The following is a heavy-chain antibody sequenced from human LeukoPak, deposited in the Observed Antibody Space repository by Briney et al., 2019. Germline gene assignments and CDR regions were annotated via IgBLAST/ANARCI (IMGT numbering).Heavy chain of an antibody. CDR2: IYYTGST. CDR1: GGSFSGYY. J-gene: IGHJ4*02. D-gene: IGHD3-3*01. CDR3: VVYDFWSGYPDY. V-gene: IGHV4-59*01. Sequence: PSETLSLTCAVYGGSFSGYYWTWIRQPPGKGLEWIGYIYYTGSTNHNPSLKSRVTISVDTSKNQFSLKLSSVTAADTAVYYCVVYDFWSGYPDYWGQGILVTVSS.